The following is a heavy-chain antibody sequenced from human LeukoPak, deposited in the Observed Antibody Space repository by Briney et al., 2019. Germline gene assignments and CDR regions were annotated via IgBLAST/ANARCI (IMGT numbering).Heavy chain of an antibody. V-gene: IGHV4-34*01. J-gene: IGHJ6*03. CDR1: GGSFSGYY. CDR3: ARGRNYYDSSGFDYYYYMDV. Sequence: SETLSLTCAVYGGSFSGYYWGWIRQPPGKGLEWIGEINHSGSTNYNPSLKSRVTISVDTSKNQFSLKLSSVTAADTAVYYCARGRNYYDSSGFDYYYYMDVWGKGTTVTVSS. D-gene: IGHD3-22*01. CDR2: INHSGST.